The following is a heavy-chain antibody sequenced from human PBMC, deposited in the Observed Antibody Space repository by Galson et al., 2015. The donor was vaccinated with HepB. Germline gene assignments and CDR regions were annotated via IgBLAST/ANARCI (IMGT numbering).Heavy chain of an antibody. CDR2: IKEDGSEK. CDR1: EFILSMYW. J-gene: IGHJ6*02. D-gene: IGHD3-10*01. CDR3: ARVKRGEWYSFYYYGMDV. Sequence: SEFILSMYWMNWVRQAPGKGLEWVSNIKEDGSEKNYVDSVKGRFTTARDNAKNSLYLQMNSLRAEDTAVYYCARVKRGEWYSFYYYGMDVWGRGTTVTVSS. V-gene: IGHV3-7*05.